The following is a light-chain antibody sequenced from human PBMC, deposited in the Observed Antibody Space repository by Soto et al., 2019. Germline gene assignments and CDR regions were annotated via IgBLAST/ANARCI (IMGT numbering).Light chain of an antibody. CDR1: YSNIGSNS. V-gene: IGLV1-44*01. CDR3: ASWDDTLNGVV. Sequence: QAVLTQPPSASGTPGQTVSISCSGGYSNIGSNSVNWYQQVPGTAPRLLIYSDNQRPSGVPDRFSASKSGTSASLAITGLLSEDEADFYCASWDDTLNGVVFGGGTKLTVL. J-gene: IGLJ2*01. CDR2: SDN.